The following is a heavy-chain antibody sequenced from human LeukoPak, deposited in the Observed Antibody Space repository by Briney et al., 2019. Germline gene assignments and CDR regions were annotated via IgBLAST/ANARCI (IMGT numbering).Heavy chain of an antibody. D-gene: IGHD1-26*01. V-gene: IGHV4-39*01. CDR1: GGSISSCSYY. CDR3: AIHFKWELARPFDY. J-gene: IGHJ4*02. CDR2: LYYSVTT. Sequence: SETLSLTCTVSGGSISSCSYYWVWMRQPPGTGLVWFGNLYYSVTTYYNPTLKGRVTIALDTSKNQFSLKLSSVPAADPGVYYCAIHFKWELARPFDYWGQGTLVTVSS.